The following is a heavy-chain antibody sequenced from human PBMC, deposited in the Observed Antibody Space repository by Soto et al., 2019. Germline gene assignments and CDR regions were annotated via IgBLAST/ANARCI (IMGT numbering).Heavy chain of an antibody. Sequence: QVQVVESGGGVVQPGTSLRLSCAASGFGFSFFAMYWVRQAPGKGLEWVAVIWPDGDTDLYPDSVKGRFTISRDNSKNALYLQMNSLRGDDTAIYYCARAGMVAFNQLGWVDPWGQGTLVTVSS. CDR2: IWPDGDTD. CDR1: GFGFSFFA. D-gene: IGHD2-15*01. CDR3: ARAGMVAFNQLGWVDP. J-gene: IGHJ5*02. V-gene: IGHV3-33*01.